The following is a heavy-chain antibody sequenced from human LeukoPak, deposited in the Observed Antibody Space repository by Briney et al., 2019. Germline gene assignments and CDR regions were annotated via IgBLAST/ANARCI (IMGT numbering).Heavy chain of an antibody. Sequence: PGGSLRLSCAASGFTFSDYYMSWIRQAPGKGLEWVSYISSGGSTIYYADSVKGRFTISRDNAKNSLYLQMNSLRAEDTAVYYCARETRWLQLPDWFDPWGQGTLVTVSS. CDR1: GFTFSDYY. CDR3: ARETRWLQLPDWFDP. D-gene: IGHD5-24*01. J-gene: IGHJ5*02. V-gene: IGHV3-11*04. CDR2: ISSGGSTI.